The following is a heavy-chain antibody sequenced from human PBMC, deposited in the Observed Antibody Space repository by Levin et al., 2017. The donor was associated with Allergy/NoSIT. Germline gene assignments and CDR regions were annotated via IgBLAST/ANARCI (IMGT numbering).Heavy chain of an antibody. CDR2: VYTGGNT. CDR1: GFTVSSDY. J-gene: IGHJ4*02. Sequence: PGESLKISCAASGFTVSSDYMTWVRQAPGKGLEWVSVVYTGGNTYYADSVKGRFTISRDNSKNTLFLQMNRLRVEDTAVYYCAREVCTTSSCYALHWGQGTLVTVSS. D-gene: IGHD2-2*01. V-gene: IGHV3-66*01. CDR3: AREVCTTSSCYALH.